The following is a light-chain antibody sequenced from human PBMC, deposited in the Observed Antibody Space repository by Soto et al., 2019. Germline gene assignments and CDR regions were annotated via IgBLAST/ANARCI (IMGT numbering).Light chain of an antibody. J-gene: IGKJ4*01. CDR3: QQRSNWPPLT. CDR1: QSVSSY. Sequence: EIVLTQSPATLSLSPGVRATLSCRASQSVSSYLAWYQQKPGQAPRLLIYDASNRATGIPARFSGSGSGTDFTLTISSLEPEDFAVYYCQQRSNWPPLTFGGGTKVEI. CDR2: DAS. V-gene: IGKV3-11*01.